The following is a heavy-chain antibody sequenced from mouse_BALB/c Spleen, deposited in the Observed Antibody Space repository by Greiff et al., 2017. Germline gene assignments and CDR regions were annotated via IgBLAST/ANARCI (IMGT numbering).Heavy chain of an antibody. CDR1: GYAFTNYL. CDR3: ARADEYDSDY. CDR2: INPGSGGT. Sequence: VQLQQSGAELVRPGTSVKVSCKASGYAFTNYLIEWVKQRPGQGLEWIGVINPGSGGTNYNEKFKGKATLTADKSSSTAYMQLSSLTSDDSAVYFCARADEYDSDYWGQGTTLTVSS. J-gene: IGHJ2*01. V-gene: IGHV1-54*01. D-gene: IGHD5-1*01.